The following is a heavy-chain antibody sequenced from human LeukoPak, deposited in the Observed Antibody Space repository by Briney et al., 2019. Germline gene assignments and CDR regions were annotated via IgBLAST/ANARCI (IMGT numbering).Heavy chain of an antibody. CDR1: GYSFTNYW. CDR2: IDPSDSYA. V-gene: IGHV5-10-1*01. J-gene: IGHJ4*02. D-gene: IGHD5-24*01. Sequence: GESLRISCQGSGYSFTNYWISWVRQMPGKGLEWMGRIDPSDSYADYSPSFQGHITISADKSISTAYLQWSSLRASDTAMYYCARHSGDGYNWAYWGQGTLVTVSS. CDR3: ARHSGDGYNWAY.